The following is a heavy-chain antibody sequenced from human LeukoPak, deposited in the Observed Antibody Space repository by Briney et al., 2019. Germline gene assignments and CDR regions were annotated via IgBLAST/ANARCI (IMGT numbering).Heavy chain of an antibody. D-gene: IGHD3-9*01. CDR3: VRLTGTWFDP. V-gene: IGHV3-48*04. CDR2: IMSSSATI. Sequence: GGSLRLSCAASGFTFSSYAMNWVRQAPGKGLEWVSYIMSSSATIHYADSVKGRFTISRDNAKNSLYLQMNSLRADDTAVYYCVRLTGTWFDPWGQGTLVTVPS. CDR1: GFTFSSYA. J-gene: IGHJ5*02.